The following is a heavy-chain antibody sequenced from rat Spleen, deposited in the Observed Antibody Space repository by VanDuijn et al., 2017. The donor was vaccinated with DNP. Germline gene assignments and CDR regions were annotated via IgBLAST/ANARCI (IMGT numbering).Heavy chain of an antibody. CDR3: SRWSRYFDY. Sequence: EVQLQESGPGLVKPSQSLSLTCSVTGYSITSNYWAWIRKFPGNKMEWMGYISYSGSTGYNPSLKSRISITRDTSKNQFFLQLNSITTEDTATYYCSRWSRYFDYWGQGVMVTVSS. CDR2: ISYSGST. J-gene: IGHJ2*01. V-gene: IGHV3-1*01. CDR1: GYSITSNY.